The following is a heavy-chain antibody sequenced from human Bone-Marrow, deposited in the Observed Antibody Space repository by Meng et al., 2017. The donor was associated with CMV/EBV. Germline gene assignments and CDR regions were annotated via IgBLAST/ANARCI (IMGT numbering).Heavy chain of an antibody. CDR2: ISGSGGST. V-gene: IGHV3-23*01. CDR1: GFTFSSYA. J-gene: IGHJ4*02. CDR3: AKVLFGVVIPFDY. D-gene: IGHD3-3*01. Sequence: GESLKISCAASGFTFSSYAMSWVRQAPGKGLEWVSAISGSGGSTYYADSVKGRFTISRDNSKNTLYLQMNSLRAEDTAVYYCAKVLFGVVIPFDYWGQGTLVTVYS.